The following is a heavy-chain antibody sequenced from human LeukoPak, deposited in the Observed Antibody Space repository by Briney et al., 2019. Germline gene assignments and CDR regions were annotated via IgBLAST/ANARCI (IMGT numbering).Heavy chain of an antibody. CDR1: GLTFSNYG. CDR2: ISSTGGTT. D-gene: IGHD2-15*01. CDR3: AKNGDRGAYCSGGTCYPYYYYYMDV. Sequence: GGSLGLSCVASGLTFSNYGISWVRQAPGKGLEWVSAISSTGGTTYYADSVKGHFTISRDNSKNTVYLQMNSLSAEDTAVYYCAKNGDRGAYCSGGTCYPYYYYYMDVWGKGTTVTISS. J-gene: IGHJ6*03. V-gene: IGHV3-23*01.